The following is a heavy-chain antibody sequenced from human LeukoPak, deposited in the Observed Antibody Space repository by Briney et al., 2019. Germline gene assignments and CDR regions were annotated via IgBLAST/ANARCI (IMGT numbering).Heavy chain of an antibody. CDR1: GYSFTSHD. CDR3: ARAGRKYAFDY. CDR2: TNPNSGNT. J-gene: IGHJ4*02. V-gene: IGHV1-8*01. Sequence: ASVKVSCKASGYSFTSHDINWVRQPTGQGLEGMGWTNPNSGNTGYAQMFQGSVTMTTDTSMKTAYIELSSLRSEDTAVYYCARAGRKYAFDYWGQGTLVTVSS.